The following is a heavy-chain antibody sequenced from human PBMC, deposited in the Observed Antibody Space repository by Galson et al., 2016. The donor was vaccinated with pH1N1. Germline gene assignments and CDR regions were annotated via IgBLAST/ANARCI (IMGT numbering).Heavy chain of an antibody. CDR1: GFTFSSYG. Sequence: SLRLSCAASGFTFSSYGIHWVRQAPGKGLEWVANIKEDGSQEHYVDFVKGRFTISRDNAKNTLYLQMNSLRVEDTAVYYCARQIGGGGNVWGQGTTVTVSS. V-gene: IGHV3-7*03. CDR2: IKEDGSQE. D-gene: IGHD3-16*01. CDR3: ARQIGGGGNV. J-gene: IGHJ6*02.